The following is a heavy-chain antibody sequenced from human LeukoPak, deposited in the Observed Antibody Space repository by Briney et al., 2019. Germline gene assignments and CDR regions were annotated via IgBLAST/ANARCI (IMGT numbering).Heavy chain of an antibody. V-gene: IGHV4-61*02. CDR1: GGSISSGTYY. CDR3: ARDGGGDPTHGDY. CDR2: IHSSGRT. D-gene: IGHD2-21*02. J-gene: IGHJ4*02. Sequence: SETLSLTCTVSGGSISSGTYYWSWIRQPAGKGLEWIGRIHSSGRTNYNPSLKSRVSISVDTSKNQFSLKLNSVTAADTAVYYCARDGGGDPTHGDYWGQGTLVTVSS.